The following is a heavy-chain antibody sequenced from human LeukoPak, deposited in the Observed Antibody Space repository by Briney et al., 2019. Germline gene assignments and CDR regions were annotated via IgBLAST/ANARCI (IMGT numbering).Heavy chain of an antibody. J-gene: IGHJ5*02. V-gene: IGHV3-21*01. Sequence: GGSLRLSCAASGFTFSSYSMNWVRQAPGKGLEWVSSISSSSSYIYYADSVKGRFTISRDNAKNSLYLQMNSLRAEDTAVYYCARGFFNYDDGRFDPWGQGTLVTVSS. CDR3: ARGFFNYDDGRFDP. CDR1: GFTFSSYS. D-gene: IGHD3-16*01. CDR2: ISSSSSYI.